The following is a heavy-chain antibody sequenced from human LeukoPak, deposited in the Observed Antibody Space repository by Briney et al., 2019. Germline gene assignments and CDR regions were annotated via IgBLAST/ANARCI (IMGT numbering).Heavy chain of an antibody. V-gene: IGHV4-30-2*01. J-gene: IGHJ3*02. CDR3: ARGGVEYYGSGSYYWAFDI. D-gene: IGHD3-10*01. CDR2: IYHSGST. Sequence: SETLSLTCAVSGGSIGSGGYSWSWIRQPPGKGLEWIGYIYHSGSTYYNPSLKSRVTISVDRSNNQFSLKLSSVTAADTAVYYCARGGVEYYGSGSYYWAFDIWGQGTMVTVSS. CDR1: GGSIGSGGYS.